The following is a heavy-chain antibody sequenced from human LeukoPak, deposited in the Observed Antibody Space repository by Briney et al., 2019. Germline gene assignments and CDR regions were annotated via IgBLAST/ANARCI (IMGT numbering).Heavy chain of an antibody. Sequence: GGSLRLSCAASGFTFSSYIMSRVRQAPGKGLEWVSSISSSGTYIYYADSVKGRFTISRDNAKNSLYLQMNSLRAEDTAVYYCVFDGRYGVYWGQGTLVTVSS. CDR3: VFDGRYGVY. CDR1: GFTFSSYI. J-gene: IGHJ4*02. D-gene: IGHD1-26*01. CDR2: ISSSGTYI. V-gene: IGHV3-21*01.